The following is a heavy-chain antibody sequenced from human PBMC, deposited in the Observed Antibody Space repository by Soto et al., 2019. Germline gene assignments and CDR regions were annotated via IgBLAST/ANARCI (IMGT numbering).Heavy chain of an antibody. Sequence: QVQLQESGPGLVKPSETLSLTCTVSVGGSFSSYYWSWIRQPPGKGLEWIGYIYYSGSTNYNPSLKSRLTMSVHTSQNQFSLKVNSVTAADTAVYYCARNRGNSFDYWGQGILVTVSS. CDR2: IYYSGST. V-gene: IGHV4-59*01. J-gene: IGHJ4*02. CDR1: VGGSFSSYY. CDR3: ARNRGNSFDY.